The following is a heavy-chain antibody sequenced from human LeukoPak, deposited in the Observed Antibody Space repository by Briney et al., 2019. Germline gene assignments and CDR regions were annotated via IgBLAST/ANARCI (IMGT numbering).Heavy chain of an antibody. Sequence: SETLSLTCTVSGGSISSYYWSWIRQPPGKGLEWIGCIYYSGSTNYNPSLKSRVTISVDTSKNQFSLKLSSVTAADTAVYYCARGDYYYYYYMDVWGKGTTVTVSS. CDR3: ARGDYYYYYYMDV. J-gene: IGHJ6*03. CDR2: IYYSGST. CDR1: GGSISSYY. V-gene: IGHV4-59*01.